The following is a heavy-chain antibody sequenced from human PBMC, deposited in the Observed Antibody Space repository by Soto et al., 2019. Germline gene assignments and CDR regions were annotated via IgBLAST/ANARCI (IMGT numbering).Heavy chain of an antibody. CDR3: ATRGVSSGYYYDNDAFDI. CDR1: GYSFTSYG. D-gene: IGHD3-22*01. J-gene: IGHJ3*02. V-gene: IGHV1-18*01. CDR2: ISPYNGHT. Sequence: GASVKVSCKASGYSFTSYGISWVRRAPGQGLEWMGWISPYNGHTQFVERFQGRVTMTTDTSTKTAYMELRNLRSEDTAVYYCATRGVSSGYYYDNDAFDIWGQGTMVTVSS.